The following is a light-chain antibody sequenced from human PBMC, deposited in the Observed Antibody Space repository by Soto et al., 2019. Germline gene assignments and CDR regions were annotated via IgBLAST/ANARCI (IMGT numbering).Light chain of an antibody. CDR3: QQSGSSPPIT. Sequence: ENMFTQSPCTRSLSPGERATHSCRASQRVSSTTLAWYQQKPGQAPRLLIYGASSRATDIPDRFSGSGSGTDFTLTISGLESEDFGVYYCQQSGSSPPITFGHGTRLEIK. J-gene: IGKJ5*01. CDR1: QRVSSTT. CDR2: GAS. V-gene: IGKV3-20*01.